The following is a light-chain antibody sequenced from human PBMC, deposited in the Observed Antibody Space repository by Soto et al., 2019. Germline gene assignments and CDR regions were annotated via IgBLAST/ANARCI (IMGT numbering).Light chain of an antibody. J-gene: IGKJ5*01. V-gene: IGKV3-11*01. Sequence: VLTQSPATLSLSPGERATLSCRASQSLHTSLAWYQQKSGKPPRLVIYDSTLRANGVPDRFGGSRSGTEFTLTINRQEPEYFAVYYCQQSNVWPQLTFGQGTRLEIK. CDR1: QSLHTS. CDR3: QQSNVWPQLT. CDR2: DST.